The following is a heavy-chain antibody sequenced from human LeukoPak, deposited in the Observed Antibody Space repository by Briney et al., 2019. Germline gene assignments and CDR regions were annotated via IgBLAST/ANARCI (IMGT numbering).Heavy chain of an antibody. CDR3: ARSGRGGAFDI. V-gene: IGHV3-74*01. CDR2: IYSEGSRT. J-gene: IGHJ3*02. CDR1: GFTFSSYG. Sequence: YPGGSLRLSCAASGFTFSSYGMSWVRQGPGKGLVWVSRIYSEGSRTTYADSVRGRFTISGDNAKNTLYLQMNSLRAGDTAVYYCARSGRGGAFDIWGQGTMVTVSS. D-gene: IGHD1-26*01.